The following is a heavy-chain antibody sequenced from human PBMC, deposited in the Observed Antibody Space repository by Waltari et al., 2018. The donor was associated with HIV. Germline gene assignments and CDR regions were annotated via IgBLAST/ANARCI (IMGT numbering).Heavy chain of an antibody. J-gene: IGHJ4*02. D-gene: IGHD2-21*01. Sequence: QVQLQESGPGLVKPSETLSLTCTVSGGSVSSGSYYWSWIRQPPGKGLEWIGYIYYSGSNNDNPSLKGRVTISVDTSKNQFSLKLSSVTAADTAVYYCARVPISAPIDYWGQGTLVTVSS. V-gene: IGHV4-61*01. CDR1: GGSVSSGSYY. CDR3: ARVPISAPIDY. CDR2: IYYSGSN.